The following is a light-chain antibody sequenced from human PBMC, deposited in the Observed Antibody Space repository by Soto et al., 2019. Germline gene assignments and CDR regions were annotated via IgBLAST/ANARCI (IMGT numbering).Light chain of an antibody. Sequence: EIVLTQSPATLSLSPGERATLSCRASQSVSSSLVWYQQKPGQAPRLLIYDASNRATGIPARFSGSGSGTDLTLTISSLEPEDFAVYYCQQRGNWPKTFGQGTKVDIK. J-gene: IGKJ1*01. CDR1: QSVSSS. V-gene: IGKV3-11*01. CDR3: QQRGNWPKT. CDR2: DAS.